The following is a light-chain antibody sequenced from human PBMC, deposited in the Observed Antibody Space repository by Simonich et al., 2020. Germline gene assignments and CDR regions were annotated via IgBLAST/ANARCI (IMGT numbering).Light chain of an antibody. CDR2: RNN. CDR3: SAWDSSLSAWV. Sequence: QAGLTQPPSVSKGLRTTATLTCTGNSNNVGNQGAAWLQQHQGHPPKLLSYRNNNRPSGISERLSASRSGNPASLTITGLQSEDEADYYCSAWDSSLSAWVFGGGTKLTVL. CDR1: SNNVGNQG. V-gene: IGLV10-54*01. J-gene: IGLJ3*02.